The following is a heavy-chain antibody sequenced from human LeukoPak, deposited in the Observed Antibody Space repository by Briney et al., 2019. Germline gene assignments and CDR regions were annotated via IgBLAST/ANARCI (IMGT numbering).Heavy chain of an antibody. J-gene: IGHJ5*02. CDR3: ARERRITMVRENWFDP. CDR1: GYTFTGYY. D-gene: IGHD3-10*01. Sequence: GASVKVSCKASGYTFTGYYMHWVRQAPGQGLEWMGWINPNSGGTNYAQKFQGRVTMTRDTSISTAYMELSRLRSDDTAMYYCARERRITMVRENWFDPWGQGTLVTVSS. V-gene: IGHV1-2*02. CDR2: INPNSGGT.